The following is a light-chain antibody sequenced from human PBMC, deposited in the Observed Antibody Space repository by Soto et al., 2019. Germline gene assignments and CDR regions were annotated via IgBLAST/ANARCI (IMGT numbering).Light chain of an antibody. CDR3: QQHTTSPPSWT. J-gene: IGKJ1*01. CDR2: GAS. Sequence: ETVLTQSPGTLSLSPGERATLFCRASQSVTSSYLAWYQQKPGQAPRLLIYGASSRATGIPDMFSGIGSGTDSTLTISRLEPEDFAVYYCQQHTTSPPSWTFGQGTKVEIK. V-gene: IGKV3-20*01. CDR1: QSVTSSY.